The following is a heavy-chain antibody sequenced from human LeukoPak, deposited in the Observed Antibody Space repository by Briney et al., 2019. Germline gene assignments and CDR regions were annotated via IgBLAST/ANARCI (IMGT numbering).Heavy chain of an antibody. CDR1: GGSISSYY. D-gene: IGHD3-9*01. Sequence: SETLSLTCTVSGGSISSYYWSWIRQPPGKGLEWIGYIYYSGSTNHNPSLKSRVTISVDTSKNQFSLKLSSVTAADTAVYYCARHYYDILTGYTPFDYWGQGTLVTVSS. CDR3: ARHYYDILTGYTPFDY. CDR2: IYYSGST. J-gene: IGHJ4*02. V-gene: IGHV4-59*08.